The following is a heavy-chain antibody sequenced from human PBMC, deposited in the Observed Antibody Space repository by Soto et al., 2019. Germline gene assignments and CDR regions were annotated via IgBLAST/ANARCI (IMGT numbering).Heavy chain of an antibody. V-gene: IGHV3-9*01. CDR1: GFTFDDYA. Sequence: EVQLGEFGGGLEQPGRSLRLSCAASGFTFDDYAMHWVRQTPRKGPEWVSGISWNSINIGYADSVKGRLTISRDNAKNFLYLQMNSLRAEDTALYYCAASRSYCLDYWGQGTLVTVSS. CDR3: AASRSYCLDY. J-gene: IGHJ4*02. CDR2: ISWNSINI. D-gene: IGHD3-10*01.